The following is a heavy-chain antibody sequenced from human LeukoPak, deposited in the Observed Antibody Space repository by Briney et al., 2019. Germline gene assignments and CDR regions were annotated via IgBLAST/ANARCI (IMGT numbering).Heavy chain of an antibody. CDR3: ARQTGSGLFILP. D-gene: IGHD3/OR15-3a*01. J-gene: IGHJ4*02. V-gene: IGHV4-30-4*07. CDR2: IYSSGST. Sequence: SETLSLTCAVSGGSISSSGYSWSWIRQPPGKGLEWIGYIYSSGSTYYNPSLKSRVTISVDTSKNQFSLKLSSVTAADTAVYYCARQTGSGLFILPGGQGTLVTVSS. CDR1: GGSISSSGYS.